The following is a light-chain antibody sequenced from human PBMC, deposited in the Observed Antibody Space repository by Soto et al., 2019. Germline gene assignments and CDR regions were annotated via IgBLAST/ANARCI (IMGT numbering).Light chain of an antibody. V-gene: IGLV2-14*01. J-gene: IGLJ1*01. CDR3: SSYTSSSTL. Sequence: QSALTQPASVSGSPGQSITISCTGTSSDVGSYNYVSWYQQHPGKAPKLMIYEVSDRPSGISSPFSGSKSGNKASLTISGLQTEEEADYYCSSYTSSSTLVGTGTKLTVL. CDR1: SSDVGSYNY. CDR2: EVS.